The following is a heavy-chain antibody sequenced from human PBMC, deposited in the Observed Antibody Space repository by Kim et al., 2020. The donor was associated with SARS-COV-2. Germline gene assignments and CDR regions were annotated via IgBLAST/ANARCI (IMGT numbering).Heavy chain of an antibody. J-gene: IGHJ4*02. CDR3: ARERSSSSGLYFDY. D-gene: IGHD6-6*01. V-gene: IGHV1-46*01. Sequence: AQKFQGRVTMTRDTSTSTVYMELSSLRSEDTAVYYCARERSSSSGLYFDYWGQGTLVTVSS.